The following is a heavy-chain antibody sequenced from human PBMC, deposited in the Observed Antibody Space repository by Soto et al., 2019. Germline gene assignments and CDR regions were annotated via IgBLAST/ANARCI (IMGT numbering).Heavy chain of an antibody. V-gene: IGHV4-39*01. CDR1: GGSISSSSYY. Sequence: SETLSLTCTVSGGSISSSSYYWGWIRQPPGKGLEWIGSIYYSGSTYYNPSLKSRVTISVDTSKNQFSLKPSSVTAADTAVYYCARQGYCSSTSCYSLFDYWGQGTLVTVSS. CDR2: IYYSGST. CDR3: ARQGYCSSTSCYSLFDY. D-gene: IGHD2-2*01. J-gene: IGHJ4*02.